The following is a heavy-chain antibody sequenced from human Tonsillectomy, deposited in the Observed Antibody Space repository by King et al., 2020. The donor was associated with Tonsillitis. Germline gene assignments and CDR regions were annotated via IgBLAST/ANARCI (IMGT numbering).Heavy chain of an antibody. Sequence: VQLVESGGGVVQPGRSLRLSCAASGFTFSSYGMHWVRQAPGKGLEWVAVISYDGSNKYYADSVKGRFTISRDNSKNTLYLQMNSLRAEDTALYFCAKPSYSSGWLSWFDPWGQGTLVTVSS. CDR2: ISYDGSNK. J-gene: IGHJ5*02. CDR1: GFTFSSYG. V-gene: IGHV3-30*18. CDR3: AKPSYSSGWLSWFDP. D-gene: IGHD6-19*01.